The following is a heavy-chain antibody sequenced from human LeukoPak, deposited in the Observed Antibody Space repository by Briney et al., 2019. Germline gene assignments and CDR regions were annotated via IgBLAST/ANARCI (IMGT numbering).Heavy chain of an antibody. CDR1: GFTFGSYA. J-gene: IGHJ4*02. Sequence: GGSLRLSCAASGFTFGSYAMSWVRQAPGKGLEWVSAISGSGGSTYYADSVKGRFTISRDNTKNTLYLQMNSLRAEDTALYYCAKDCTSTNCYVDYWGQGTLVTVSS. CDR3: AKDCTSTNCYVDY. CDR2: ISGSGGST. D-gene: IGHD2-2*01. V-gene: IGHV3-23*01.